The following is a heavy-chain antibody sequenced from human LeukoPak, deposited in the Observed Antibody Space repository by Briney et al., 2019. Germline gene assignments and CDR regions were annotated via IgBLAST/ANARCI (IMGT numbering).Heavy chain of an antibody. D-gene: IGHD6-6*01. V-gene: IGHV4-38-2*02. CDR3: ARDTRSSSSKPIDY. CDR1: GYSISSGYY. J-gene: IGHJ4*02. Sequence: ASETLSLTCTVSGYSISSGYYWGWIRQPPGKGLEWIGSIYHSGSTYYNPSLKSRVTISVDTSKNQFSLKLSSVTAADTAVYYCARDTRSSSSKPIDYWGQGTLVTVSS. CDR2: IYHSGST.